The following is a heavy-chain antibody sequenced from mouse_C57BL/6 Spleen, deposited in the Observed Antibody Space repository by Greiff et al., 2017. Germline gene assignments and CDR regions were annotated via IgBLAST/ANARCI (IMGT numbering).Heavy chain of an antibody. D-gene: IGHD1-1*01. CDR1: GYTFTSYW. V-gene: IGHV1-64*01. Sequence: QVQLQQPGAELVKPGASVKLSCKASGYTFTSYWMHWVKQRPGQGLEWIGMIHPNSGSTNYNEKFKSKDTLTVDNSSSTAYMQLSRLTSEDSAVYYCARSWGSSWDAMDYWGQGTSVTVSS. J-gene: IGHJ4*01. CDR3: ARSWGSSWDAMDY. CDR2: IHPNSGST.